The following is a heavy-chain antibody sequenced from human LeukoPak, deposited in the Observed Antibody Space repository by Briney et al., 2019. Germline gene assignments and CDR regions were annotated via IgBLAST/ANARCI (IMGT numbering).Heavy chain of an antibody. CDR2: IYYSGST. CDR1: GGSISNYY. Sequence: SETLSLTCTGYGGSISNYYWSWIRQPPGKGLEWIGYIYYSGSTNYNPSLKSRVTISVDTSKNQFSLKLSSVTAADTAVYYCARDITMIMYWGQGTLVTVSS. J-gene: IGHJ4*02. D-gene: IGHD3-22*01. CDR3: ARDITMIMY. V-gene: IGHV4-59*01.